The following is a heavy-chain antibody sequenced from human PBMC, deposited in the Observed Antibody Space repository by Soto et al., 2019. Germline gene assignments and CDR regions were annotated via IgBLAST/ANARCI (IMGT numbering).Heavy chain of an antibody. D-gene: IGHD3-10*01. CDR3: AGRERGEVDDAFDI. CDR1: GGSVSSGSYY. CDR2: IYYSGST. Sequence: TSETLSLTCTVSGGSVSSGSYYWSWIRQPPGKGLEWIGYIYYSGSTNYNPSLKSRVTISVDTSKNQFSLKLSSVTAADTAVYYWAGRERGEVDDAFDIWGQGTMVTVSS. J-gene: IGHJ3*02. V-gene: IGHV4-61*01.